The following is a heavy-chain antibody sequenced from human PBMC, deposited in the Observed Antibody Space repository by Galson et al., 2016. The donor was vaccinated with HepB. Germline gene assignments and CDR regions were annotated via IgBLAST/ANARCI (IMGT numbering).Heavy chain of an antibody. J-gene: IGHJ3*02. Sequence: SLRLSCAASGFTFSTYGMHWVRQAPGKGLEWVAVIWYDGSNKYYAESVRGRFTISRDNSKNTLYLQMNSLRAEDTAVYYCANSKYTSPRGTFDIWGQGTMVTVSS. CDR1: GFTFSTYG. CDR3: ANSKYTSPRGTFDI. CDR2: IWYDGSNK. D-gene: IGHD6-19*01. V-gene: IGHV3-33*06.